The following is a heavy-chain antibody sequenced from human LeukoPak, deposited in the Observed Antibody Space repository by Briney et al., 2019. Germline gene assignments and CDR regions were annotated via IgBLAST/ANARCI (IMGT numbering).Heavy chain of an antibody. CDR1: GFSFNDYA. CDR3: AKDRLELRDYFYGMDV. V-gene: IGHV3-9*01. D-gene: IGHD1-7*01. J-gene: IGHJ6*04. Sequence: GGSLRLSCAVSGFSFNDYAMHWVRQAPGKGLEWVSGINWNSGSIGYADSVKGRFTISRDNAKNSLYLQMKSLRTEDTALYYCAKDRLELRDYFYGMDVWGKGTTVTVSS. CDR2: INWNSGSI.